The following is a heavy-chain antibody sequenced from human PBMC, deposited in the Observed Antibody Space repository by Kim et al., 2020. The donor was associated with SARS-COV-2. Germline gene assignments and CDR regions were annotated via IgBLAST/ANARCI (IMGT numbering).Heavy chain of an antibody. V-gene: IGHV3-33*01. D-gene: IGHD3-10*01. Sequence: GGSLRLSCAASGFTFSSYGMHWVRQAPGKGLEWVAVIWYDGSNKYYADSVKGRFTISRDNSKNTLYLQMNSLRAEDTAVYYCARDGSVDYYYYHMDVSGQGTTVTVSS. J-gene: IGHJ6*02. CDR2: IWYDGSNK. CDR3: ARDGSVDYYYYHMDV. CDR1: GFTFSSYG.